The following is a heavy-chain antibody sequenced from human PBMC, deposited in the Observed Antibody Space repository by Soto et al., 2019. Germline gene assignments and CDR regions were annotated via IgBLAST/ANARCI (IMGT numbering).Heavy chain of an antibody. CDR2: INGSGDST. D-gene: IGHD6-13*01. CDR3: AKRTIGSSYDY. V-gene: IGHV3-23*01. J-gene: IGHJ4*02. CDR1: GFTFSNYA. Sequence: EVQLLESGGGLVQPGGSLRLSCAASGFTFSNYAMNWVRQAPGKGLEWVSAINGSGDSTYYADSVKGRFTISRDNSKNTLYLQMNSLRAEDTAIYYCAKRTIGSSYDYWGQGTLVTVSS.